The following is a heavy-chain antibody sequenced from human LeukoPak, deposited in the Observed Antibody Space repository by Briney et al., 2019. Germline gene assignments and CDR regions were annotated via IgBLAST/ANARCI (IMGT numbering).Heavy chain of an antibody. D-gene: IGHD5-12*01. CDR3: ARDPPEYSGYENWFDP. CDR1: GYTFTGYY. Sequence: ASVKVSCKASGYTFTGYYMHWVRQAPGQGLEWMGWINPNSGGTNYAQKFQGRVTMTRDTSISTAYMELSRLRSDDTAVHYCARDPPEYSGYENWFDPWGQGTLVTVSS. V-gene: IGHV1-2*02. CDR2: INPNSGGT. J-gene: IGHJ5*02.